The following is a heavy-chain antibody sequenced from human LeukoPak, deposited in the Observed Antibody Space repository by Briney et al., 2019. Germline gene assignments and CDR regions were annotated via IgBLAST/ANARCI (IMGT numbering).Heavy chain of an antibody. CDR2: ISGSGGNT. J-gene: IGHJ4*02. V-gene: IGHV3-23*01. Sequence: GGSLRLSCAASGFTFSIYAMTWVRQAPGKGLEWVSAISGSGGNTFYADSVKGRFTISRDDSNNALYLQMHSLRAEDTALYYCASGPPFLKYFEYWGQGTLVTVSS. D-gene: IGHD3-3*01. CDR3: ASGPPFLKYFEY. CDR1: GFTFSIYA.